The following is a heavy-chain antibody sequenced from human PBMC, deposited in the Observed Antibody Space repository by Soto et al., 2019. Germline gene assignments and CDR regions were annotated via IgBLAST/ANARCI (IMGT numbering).Heavy chain of an antibody. D-gene: IGHD1-26*01. Sequence: QVQLVQSGAEVKRPGASVKVSCKASGYIFTNFYIYWVRQAPGQGLEYIGIINPGGGATDYAQKFQGRVTMTRDTSTSTVYMELSSLTYEDTAVYYCARGIVGAPILWFDSWGQGTLVTVSS. CDR3: ARGIVGAPILWFDS. CDR1: GYIFTNFY. J-gene: IGHJ5*01. CDR2: INPGGGAT. V-gene: IGHV1-46*01.